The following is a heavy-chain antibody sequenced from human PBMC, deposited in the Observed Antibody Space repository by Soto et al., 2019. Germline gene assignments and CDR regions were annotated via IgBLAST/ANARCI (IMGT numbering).Heavy chain of an antibody. CDR2: INSDGSTT. D-gene: IGHD1-26*01. J-gene: IGHJ4*02. Sequence: EVQLVESGGGLVQPGGSLRLSCAASGFTFSNYWMHWVRQAPGKGLVWVSDINSDGSTTRYADSVKGRFTISRDNAKNTLYLPMNSLRAEQTAVYYCARAGWELLPDCWGQGTLVTVSS. V-gene: IGHV3-74*01. CDR1: GFTFSNYW. CDR3: ARAGWELLPDC.